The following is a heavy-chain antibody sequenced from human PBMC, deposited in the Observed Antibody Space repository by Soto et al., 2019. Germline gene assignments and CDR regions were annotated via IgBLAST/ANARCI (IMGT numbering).Heavy chain of an antibody. V-gene: IGHV3-23*01. Sequence: GGSLRLSCAASGFTFSSYAMSWVRQAPGKGLEWVSAISGSGGSTYYADSVKGRFTISRDNSKNTLYLQMNSLRAEDTAVYYCAKWSLYYYDSSGYQKFDYWGQGTLVTVSS. CDR3: AKWSLYYYDSSGYQKFDY. CDR1: GFTFSSYA. J-gene: IGHJ4*02. CDR2: ISGSGGST. D-gene: IGHD3-22*01.